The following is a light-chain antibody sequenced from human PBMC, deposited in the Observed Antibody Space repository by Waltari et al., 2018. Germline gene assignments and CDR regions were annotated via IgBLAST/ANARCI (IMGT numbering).Light chain of an antibody. CDR3: QQYKSYSRT. CDR1: QSIVGW. V-gene: IGKV1-5*03. Sequence: DIQMTQSPSTLSASVGDRVTITCRASQSIVGWLAWSQQKPGKAPNLLIYKASNLESGVPSRFSGSGSGTEFTLTISSLQPDDFATYYCQQYKSYSRTFGQGTKVEIK. CDR2: KAS. J-gene: IGKJ1*01.